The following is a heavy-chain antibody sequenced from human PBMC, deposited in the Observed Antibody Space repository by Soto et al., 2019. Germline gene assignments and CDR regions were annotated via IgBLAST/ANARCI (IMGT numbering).Heavy chain of an antibody. CDR2: IYYSGST. Sequence: PSETLSLTCTASGGSISRSSYYSARIRQPPGKGLEWIGSIYYSGSTYYNPSLKSRVTISVDTSKNQFSLKLSSVTAADTAVYYCARHDFWSGYYTGLDYWGQGTLVSVSS. CDR3: ARHDFWSGYYTGLDY. D-gene: IGHD3-3*01. J-gene: IGHJ4*02. CDR1: GGSISRSSYY. V-gene: IGHV4-39*01.